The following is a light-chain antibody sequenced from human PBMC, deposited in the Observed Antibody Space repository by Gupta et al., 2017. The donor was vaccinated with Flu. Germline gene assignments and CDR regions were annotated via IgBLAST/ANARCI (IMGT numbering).Light chain of an antibody. Sequence: DIQFTQSPSFLSASVGDRVTITCRASQVISSYLAWYQQKPGKAPQLLIYASSTLQSGVPSRFSGSGSGKEVTLTISSRQPEDFAAYYCQQHNNYPPITFGQGTQVEIK. J-gene: IGKJ5*01. CDR2: ASS. CDR3: QQHNNYPPIT. CDR1: QVISSY. V-gene: IGKV1-9*01.